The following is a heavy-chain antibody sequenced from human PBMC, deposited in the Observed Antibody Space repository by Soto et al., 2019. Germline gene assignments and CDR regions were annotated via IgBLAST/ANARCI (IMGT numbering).Heavy chain of an antibody. D-gene: IGHD6-19*01. CDR3: ARGGLLPDY. V-gene: IGHV4-30-2*01. CDR1: GSS. J-gene: IGHJ4*02. Sequence: GSSRCMKQQPPGKGLEWIGYISHSRSTYYNPSLKSRVTISVDTSKNQFSLRLSSVTAADTAVYYCARGGLLPDYWGQGTLVTVSS. CDR2: ISHSRST.